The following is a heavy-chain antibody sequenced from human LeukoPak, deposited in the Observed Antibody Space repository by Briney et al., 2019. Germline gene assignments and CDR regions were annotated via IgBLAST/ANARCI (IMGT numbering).Heavy chain of an antibody. CDR1: GFTFSDYS. Sequence: GGSLRLSCAASGFTFSDYSMNWVRQAPGKGLEWIPYIGISSGNTKYADSVKGRFTISGDNAKSSLYLQMNSLRAEDTAVYYCARDYNYAFDNWGQGTLVTVSS. D-gene: IGHD1-1*01. J-gene: IGHJ4*02. V-gene: IGHV3-48*04. CDR2: IGISSGNT. CDR3: ARDYNYAFDN.